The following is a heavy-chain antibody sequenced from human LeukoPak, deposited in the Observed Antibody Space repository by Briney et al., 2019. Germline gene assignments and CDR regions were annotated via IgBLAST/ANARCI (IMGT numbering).Heavy chain of an antibody. J-gene: IGHJ6*03. Sequence: GASVKVSCKASGYTFTGYYMHWVRQAPGQGLEWMGWINPNSGGTNYAQKFQGRVTMTRDTSISTAYMELSRLRSDDTAVYYCARGNPITGTRSFKTEDYYYYMDVWGKGTTVTVSS. CDR3: ARGNPITGTRSFKTEDYYYYMDV. CDR1: GYTFTGYY. D-gene: IGHD1-7*01. CDR2: INPNSGGT. V-gene: IGHV1-2*02.